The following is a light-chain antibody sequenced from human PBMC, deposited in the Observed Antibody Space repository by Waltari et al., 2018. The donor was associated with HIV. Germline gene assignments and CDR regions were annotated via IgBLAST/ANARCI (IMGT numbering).Light chain of an antibody. J-gene: IGLJ3*02. CDR1: SSDGGDSNY. Sequence: QSALTQPHSVSGSPGPSVTLSCTGTSSDGGDSNYVSWYQRHPGKAPTLMIYAVTKRPSGVPDRFSGSKSGNTASLTISGLQAEDDAEYYCCSYAGTWLFGGGTKLTVL. CDR3: CSYAGTWL. CDR2: AVT. V-gene: IGLV2-11*01.